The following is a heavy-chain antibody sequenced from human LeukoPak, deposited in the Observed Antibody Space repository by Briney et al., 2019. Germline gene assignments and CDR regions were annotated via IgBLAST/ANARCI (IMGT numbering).Heavy chain of an antibody. CDR3: ARRRYYGSGSYWA. CDR1: GGSFSGYY. CDR2: INHSGST. D-gene: IGHD3-10*01. V-gene: IGHV4-34*01. J-gene: IGHJ4*02. Sequence: SETLSLTCAVYGGSFSGYYWSWIRQPPGKGLEWIGEINHSGSTNYNPSLKSRVTISVDTSKNQFSLKLSSVTAADTAVYYCARRRYYGSGSYWAWGQGTLVTVSS.